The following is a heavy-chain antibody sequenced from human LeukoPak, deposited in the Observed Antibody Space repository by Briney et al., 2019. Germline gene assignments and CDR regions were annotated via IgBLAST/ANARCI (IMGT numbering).Heavy chain of an antibody. Sequence: TGGSLRLSCAASGFTFSSYSMNWVRQAPGKGLEWVSYISSSSSTIYYADSVKGRFTISRDNAKNSLYLQMNSLRAEDTAVYYCARDQDVYCSGGSCTSFDIWGQGTMVTVSS. D-gene: IGHD2-15*01. CDR2: ISSSSSTI. CDR3: ARDQDVYCSGGSCTSFDI. V-gene: IGHV3-48*01. J-gene: IGHJ3*02. CDR1: GFTFSSYS.